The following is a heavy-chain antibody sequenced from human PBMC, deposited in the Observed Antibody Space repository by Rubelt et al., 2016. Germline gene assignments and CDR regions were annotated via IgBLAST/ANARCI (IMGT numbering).Heavy chain of an antibody. Sequence: QLQLQESGPGLVKPSETLSLTCSVSPGSISSSSYYWGWIRQPPGKGLEWIGYIYFSGNSYYNPSLKSRVTISIDASKTQFSLKVTSVTAADTAVYYCAREGRGNALDLWGQGTMVSVSS. V-gene: IGHV4-39*02. CDR3: AREGRGNALDL. J-gene: IGHJ3*01. CDR1: PGSISSSSYY. D-gene: IGHD3-16*01. CDR2: IYFSGNS.